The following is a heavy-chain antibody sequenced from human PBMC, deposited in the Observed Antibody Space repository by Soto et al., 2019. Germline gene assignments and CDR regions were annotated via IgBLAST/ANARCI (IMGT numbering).Heavy chain of an antibody. J-gene: IGHJ4*02. CDR2: IRGSGGTT. CDR1: GFTFSSYG. V-gene: IGHV3-23*01. CDR3: AKTVVEQWTHHLDC. Sequence: EVELLESGGGLVQPGGSLRLSCAASGFTFSSYGMIWVRQAPGKGLEWVSSIRGSGGTTYYEDSVKGRFTISRDNSKNTLYLQMNSLRAEDTAVYYWAKTVVEQWTHHLDCWGQGTLVSVS. D-gene: IGHD2-15*01.